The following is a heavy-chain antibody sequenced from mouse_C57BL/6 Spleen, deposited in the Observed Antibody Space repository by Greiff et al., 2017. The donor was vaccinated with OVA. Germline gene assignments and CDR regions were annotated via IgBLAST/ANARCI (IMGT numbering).Heavy chain of an antibody. V-gene: IGHV1-50*01. CDR3: AGSNYLAMDY. CDR2: IDPSDSYT. CDR1: GYTFTSYW. Sequence: QVQLQQSGAELVKPGASVKLSCKASGYTFTSYWMQWVKQRPGQGLEWIGEIDPSDSYTNYNQKFKGKATLTVDTSSSTAYMQLSSLTSEDSAVYYCAGSNYLAMDYWGQGTSVTVSS. J-gene: IGHJ4*01. D-gene: IGHD2-5*01.